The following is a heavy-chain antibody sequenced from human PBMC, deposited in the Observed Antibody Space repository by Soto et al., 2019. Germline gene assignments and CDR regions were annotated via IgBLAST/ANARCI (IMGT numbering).Heavy chain of an antibody. J-gene: IGHJ5*02. CDR2: ISYDGSNK. V-gene: IGHV3-30-3*01. D-gene: IGHD6-19*01. Sequence: GGSLRLSCAASGFTFSGYAMHWVRQSPGKGLEWVAVISYDGSNKYYADSVKGRFTISRDNSKNTLYLQMNSLRAEDTAVYYCARGIAVAGTSYMGNRFDPWGQGTLVTVS. CDR1: GFTFSGYA. CDR3: ARGIAVAGTSYMGNRFDP.